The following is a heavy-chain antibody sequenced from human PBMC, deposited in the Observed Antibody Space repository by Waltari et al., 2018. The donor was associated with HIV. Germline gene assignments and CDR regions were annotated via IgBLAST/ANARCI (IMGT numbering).Heavy chain of an antibody. CDR1: GGSISRSSYY. Sequence: QLQLQVSGPGLVKPSGTLSLTCTVSGGSISRSSYYWGWIRQPPGKGLEWIGSVDYSGRTYYNPSLKSRVTMSADTSKNHFSLRLSSVTAADTAIYYCARRWIGRGYDRSFGMDVWGQGTTVIVS. CDR2: VDYSGRT. V-gene: IGHV4-39*02. J-gene: IGHJ6*02. CDR3: ARRWIGRGYDRSFGMDV. D-gene: IGHD3-10*01.